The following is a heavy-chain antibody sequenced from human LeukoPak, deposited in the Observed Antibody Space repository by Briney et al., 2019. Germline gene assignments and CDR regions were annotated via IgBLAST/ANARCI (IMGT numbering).Heavy chain of an antibody. CDR1: GYSISSGYY. CDR2: IYHSGST. D-gene: IGHD3-9*01. J-gene: IGHJ5*02. Sequence: SETLSLTCTVSGYSISSGYYWGWIRQPPGKGLEWIGSIYHSGSTYYNPSLKSRVTISVVTSKNQFSLKLSSVTAADTAVYYCARENYDILTGYSKWFDPWGQGTLVTVSS. V-gene: IGHV4-38-2*02. CDR3: ARENYDILTGYSKWFDP.